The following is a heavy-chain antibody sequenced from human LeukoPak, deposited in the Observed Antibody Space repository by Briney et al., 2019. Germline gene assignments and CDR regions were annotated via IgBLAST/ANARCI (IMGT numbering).Heavy chain of an antibody. CDR1: GFTFDDYA. Sequence: GGSLRLSCAASGFTFDDYAVHWVQQAPGKGLEWVSGISWNSGSIGYADSVKGRFTISRDNAKNSLYLQMNSLRAEDTALYYCAKARTGDPTSSSSDWGQGTLVTVSS. D-gene: IGHD6-13*01. V-gene: IGHV3-9*01. CDR2: ISWNSGSI. J-gene: IGHJ4*02. CDR3: AKARTGDPTSSSSD.